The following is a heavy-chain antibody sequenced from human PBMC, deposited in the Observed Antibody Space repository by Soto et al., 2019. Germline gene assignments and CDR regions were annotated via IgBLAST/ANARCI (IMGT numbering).Heavy chain of an antibody. D-gene: IGHD3-22*01. CDR2: ISGSPSST. Sequence: GGSLRLSCAASGFTFSTYAMSWVRQTPGKGLEWVSAISGSPSSTCYADSVKGRFTISRDNSKKTLFLQMSSLRAEDTAVYYCAKDGYDSSGDLHYFDYWGQGTLVTVSS. J-gene: IGHJ4*02. CDR3: AKDGYDSSGDLHYFDY. CDR1: GFTFSTYA. V-gene: IGHV3-23*01.